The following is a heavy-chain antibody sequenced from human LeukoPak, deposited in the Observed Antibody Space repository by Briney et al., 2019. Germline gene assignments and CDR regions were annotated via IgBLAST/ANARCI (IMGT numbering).Heavy chain of an antibody. V-gene: IGHV4-59*11. CDR1: GGSISSHY. D-gene: IGHD6-25*01. CDR2: IYYSGST. CDR3: ARGEGAYSSDSFDY. J-gene: IGHJ4*02. Sequence: KPSETLSLTCTVSGGSISSHYWSWIRQPPGKGLEWIGYIYYSGSTNYNPSLKSRVTISVDTSKNQFSLRLSSVTAADTAVHYCARGEGAYSSDSFDYWGQGTLVSVSS.